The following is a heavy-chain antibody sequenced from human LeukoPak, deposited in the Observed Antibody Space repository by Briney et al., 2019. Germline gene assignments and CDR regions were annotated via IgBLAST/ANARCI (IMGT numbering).Heavy chain of an antibody. CDR2: ISYDGSNK. CDR1: GFTFSSYA. J-gene: IGHJ4*02. V-gene: IGHV3-30*04. D-gene: IGHD6-19*01. Sequence: QPGRSLRLSCAASGFTFSSYAMHWVRQAPGKGLEWVAVISYDGSNKYYADSVKGRFTISRDNSKNTLYLQMNSLRAEDTAVYYCAKSPGIAVDLFDYWGQGTLVTVSS. CDR3: AKSPGIAVDLFDY.